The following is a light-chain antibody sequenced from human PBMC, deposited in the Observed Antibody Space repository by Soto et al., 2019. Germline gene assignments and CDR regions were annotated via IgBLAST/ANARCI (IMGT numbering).Light chain of an antibody. J-gene: IGLJ1*01. Sequence: QSVLTQTASVSGSPGQSITISCTGTSSDVGAYNYVSWYQHHPGKAPKLIIFDVNNRPSGVSDRFSGSKSGSTASLTISGLQAEDEGDYYCHPYTTTFTSVFGSGTKLTVL. CDR2: DVN. CDR1: SSDVGAYNY. V-gene: IGLV2-14*03. CDR3: HPYTTTFTSV.